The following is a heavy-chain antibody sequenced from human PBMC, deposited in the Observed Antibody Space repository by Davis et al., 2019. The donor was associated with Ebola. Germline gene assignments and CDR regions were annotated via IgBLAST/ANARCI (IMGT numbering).Heavy chain of an antibody. D-gene: IGHD3-22*01. CDR1: GFTFSNSA. CDR3: AKDRRRDTMIAVVITWIDY. CDR2: ISGSGDST. Sequence: PGGSLRLSCAASGFTFSNSAMNWVRQAPGKGLEWVSTISGSGDSTYYADSVKGRFTISRDDSKNTLSLQMTSLRAEDTAVYYCAKDRRRDTMIAVVITWIDYWGQGTLVTVST. J-gene: IGHJ4*02. V-gene: IGHV3-23*01.